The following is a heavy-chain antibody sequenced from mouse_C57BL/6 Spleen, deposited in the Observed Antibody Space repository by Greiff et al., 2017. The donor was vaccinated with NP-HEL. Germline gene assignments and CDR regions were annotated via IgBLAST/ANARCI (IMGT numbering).Heavy chain of an antibody. CDR1: GYSITSGYY. V-gene: IGHV3-6*01. Sequence: VQLKESGPGLVKPSQSLSLTCSVTGYSITSGYYWNWIRQFPGNKLEWMGYISYDGSNNYNPSLKNRISITRDPSKNQFFLKLNSVTTEDTATYYCAREGATMITYYFDYWGQGTTLTVSS. J-gene: IGHJ2*01. CDR3: AREGATMITYYFDY. CDR2: ISYDGSN. D-gene: IGHD2-4*01.